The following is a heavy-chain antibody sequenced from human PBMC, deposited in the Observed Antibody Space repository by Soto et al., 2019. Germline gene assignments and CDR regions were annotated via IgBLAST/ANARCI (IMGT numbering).Heavy chain of an antibody. CDR1: GFTFSSYA. Sequence: EVQLLESGGGLVQPGGSLRLSCAASGFTFSSYAMSWVRQAPGKGLEWVSAISGSGGSTYYADSVKGRFTISRDNSKNTLYLQMNSLRAEDTAVYYCAEDREYRGSGSYELWGRGTLVTVSS. D-gene: IGHD3-10*01. CDR2: ISGSGGST. CDR3: AEDREYRGSGSYEL. J-gene: IGHJ2*01. V-gene: IGHV3-23*01.